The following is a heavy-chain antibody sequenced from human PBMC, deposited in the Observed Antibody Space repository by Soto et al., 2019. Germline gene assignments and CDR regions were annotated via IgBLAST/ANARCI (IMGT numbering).Heavy chain of an antibody. J-gene: IGHJ3*02. Sequence: GGSLILSCAASGFTFRSYSVSWVRQAPGKGLEWVSAISGSGGSTYYADSVKGRFTISRDNSKNTLYLQMNSLRAEDTAVYYCAKDDSSGYNAFDIWGQGTMVTVSS. V-gene: IGHV3-23*01. CDR2: ISGSGGST. D-gene: IGHD3-22*01. CDR3: AKDDSSGYNAFDI. CDR1: GFTFRSYS.